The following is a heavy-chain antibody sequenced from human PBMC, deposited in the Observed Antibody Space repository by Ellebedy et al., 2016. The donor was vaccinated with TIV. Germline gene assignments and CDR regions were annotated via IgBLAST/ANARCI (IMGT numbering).Heavy chain of an antibody. J-gene: IGHJ4*02. CDR2: ISYDGSNK. Sequence: PGGSLRLSCAASGFTFSRSGMHWVRQAPGKGLEWVAVISYDGSNKYYADSVKGRFTISRDNSKNTLYLQMNSLRAEDTAVYYCARDPYNYVYFDYWGQGTLVTVSS. D-gene: IGHD5-18*01. CDR1: GFTFSRSG. V-gene: IGHV3-30*03. CDR3: ARDPYNYVYFDY.